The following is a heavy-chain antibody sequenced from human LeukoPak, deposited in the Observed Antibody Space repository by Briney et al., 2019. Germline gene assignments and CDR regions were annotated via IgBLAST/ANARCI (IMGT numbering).Heavy chain of an antibody. CDR2: ISSSSTYI. CDR3: VRENHGSFDY. CDR1: GFSFSTYY. J-gene: IGHJ4*02. Sequence: PGGSLRLSCAASGFSFSTYYVNWVRQAPGKGVEWVSCISSSSTYIYYSDSVRGRFAISRDNAKNSLYLQMNSLRAEDTAVYYCVRENHGSFDYWGQGSLVTVSS. V-gene: IGHV3-21*01. D-gene: IGHD1-14*01.